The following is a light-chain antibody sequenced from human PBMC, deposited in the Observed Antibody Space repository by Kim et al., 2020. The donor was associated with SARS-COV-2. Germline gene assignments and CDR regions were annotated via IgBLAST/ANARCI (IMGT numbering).Light chain of an antibody. CDR3: QKYDTAPWT. Sequence: ASVGDRVTIACRASQDIANSLAWYQQKPGTVPKLLIYAASTLQSGVPSRFSGSGSGTEFTLTIGSLQTEDVATYYCQKYDTAPWTFGPGTKVDIK. CDR2: AAS. J-gene: IGKJ1*01. V-gene: IGKV1-27*01. CDR1: QDIANS.